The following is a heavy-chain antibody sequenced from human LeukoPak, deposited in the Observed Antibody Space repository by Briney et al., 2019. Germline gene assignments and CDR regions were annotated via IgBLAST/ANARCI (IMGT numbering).Heavy chain of an antibody. Sequence: GGSVKVSCKASGYTFTSYYMHWVRQAPGQGLEWMGIINPSGGSTSYAQKFQGRVTMTRDMSTSTVYMELSSLRSEDTAVYYCAWGDYGDYLDYWGQGTLVTVSS. CDR3: AWGDYGDYLDY. V-gene: IGHV1-46*03. CDR2: INPSGGST. D-gene: IGHD4-17*01. J-gene: IGHJ4*02. CDR1: GYTFTSYY.